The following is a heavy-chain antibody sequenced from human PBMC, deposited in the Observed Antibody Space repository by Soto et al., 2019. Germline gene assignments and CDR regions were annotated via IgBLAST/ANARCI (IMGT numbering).Heavy chain of an antibody. J-gene: IGHJ5*02. CDR2: ISSKPNRTSFYI. Sequence: GGSLRLSCAASGFSFASYSMNWLRQAPGKGLEWVSSISSKPNRTSFYIHYAESVKGRFTISRDNANDSLYLQMKTLRAEDTGVYYCARGRSNDFVSSPPPMLDPRGPGTLVTVYS. V-gene: IGHV3-21*01. D-gene: IGHD1-1*01. CDR1: GFSFASYS. CDR3: ARGRSNDFVSSPPPMLDP.